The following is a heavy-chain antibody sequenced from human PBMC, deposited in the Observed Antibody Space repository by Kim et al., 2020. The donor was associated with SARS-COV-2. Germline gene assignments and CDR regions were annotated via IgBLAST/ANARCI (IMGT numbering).Heavy chain of an antibody. CDR3: ANPKTSPGPVPRYGMDV. CDR1: GGTFSSYA. J-gene: IGHJ6*02. D-gene: IGHD2-2*01. V-gene: IGHV1-69*13. Sequence: SVKVSCKASGGTFSSYAISWVRQAPGQGLEWMGGIIPIFGTANYAQKFQARVTITADESTSTAYMELSSLRSEDTAVYYCANPKTSPGPVPRYGMDVWGQGTTVTVSS. CDR2: IIPIFGTA.